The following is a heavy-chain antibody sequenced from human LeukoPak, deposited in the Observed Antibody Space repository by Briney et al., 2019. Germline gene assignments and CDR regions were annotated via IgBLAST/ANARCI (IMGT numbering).Heavy chain of an antibody. D-gene: IGHD1-26*01. J-gene: IGHJ4*02. CDR2: ISSSGSTI. Sequence: GGSLRLSCAASGFTFSSYSMNWVRQAPGKGLEWVSYISSSGSTIYYADSVKGRFTISRDNAKNSLYLQMNSLRAEDTAVYYCARDPGRAFDYWGQGTLVTVSS. CDR1: GFTFSSYS. V-gene: IGHV3-48*04. CDR3: ARDPGRAFDY.